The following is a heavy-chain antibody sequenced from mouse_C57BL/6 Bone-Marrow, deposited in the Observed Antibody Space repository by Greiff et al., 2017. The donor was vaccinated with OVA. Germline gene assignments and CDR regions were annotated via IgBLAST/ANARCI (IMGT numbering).Heavy chain of an antibody. Sequence: QVQLQQPGAELVKPGASVKLSCKASGYTFTSYWMHWVKQRPGQGLEWIGMIHPNSGSTNYNEKFKSKATLTVDKSSSTAYMQLSSLTSEDSAVYDSARDWDYWYFDVWGTGTTVTVSS. V-gene: IGHV1-64*01. CDR2: IHPNSGST. CDR3: ARDWDYWYFDV. J-gene: IGHJ1*03. D-gene: IGHD4-1*01. CDR1: GYTFTSYW.